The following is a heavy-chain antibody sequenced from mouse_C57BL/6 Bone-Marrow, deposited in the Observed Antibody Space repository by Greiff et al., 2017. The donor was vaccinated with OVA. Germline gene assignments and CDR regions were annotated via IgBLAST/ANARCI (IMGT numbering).Heavy chain of an antibody. CDR1: EYEFPSHD. J-gene: IGHJ2*01. D-gene: IGHD2-4*01. CDR3: ARHSSMITTGDDY. CDR2: INSDGGST. V-gene: IGHV5-2*01. Sequence: EVKVVESGGGLVQPGESLKLSCESNEYEFPSHDMSWVRKTPEKRLELVAAINSDGGSTYYPDTMERRIIISRDNTKKALYLQMSSLRSEDTALYYCARHSSMITTGDDYWGQGTTLTVSA.